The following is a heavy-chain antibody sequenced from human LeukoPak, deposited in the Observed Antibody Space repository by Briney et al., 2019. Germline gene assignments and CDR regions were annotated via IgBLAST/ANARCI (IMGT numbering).Heavy chain of an antibody. V-gene: IGHV3-21*01. Sequence: PGGSLRLSCAASGFTFSSYSMNWVRQAPGKGLEWVSSISSSSSYIYYADSVKGRFTISRDNAKNSLYLQMSSLRAEDTAVYYCAKDQGFSPGGFDYWGQGTLVTVSS. CDR1: GFTFSSYS. D-gene: IGHD3-16*01. CDR3: AKDQGFSPGGFDY. J-gene: IGHJ4*02. CDR2: ISSSSSYI.